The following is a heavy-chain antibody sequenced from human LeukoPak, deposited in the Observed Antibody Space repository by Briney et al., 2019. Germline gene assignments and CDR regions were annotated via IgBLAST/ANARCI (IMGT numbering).Heavy chain of an antibody. CDR1: GYTFTSHY. Sequence: ASVKVSCKASGYTFTSHYMHWVRQAPGQGLEWMGRINPNTGDPDYAQKFQGRVTMTRDTSISTAYMELSRLRSDDTAVYYCARDSYVPDYWGQGTLVTVPS. CDR2: INPNTGDP. D-gene: IGHD3-16*01. CDR3: ARDSYVPDY. V-gene: IGHV1-2*06. J-gene: IGHJ4*02.